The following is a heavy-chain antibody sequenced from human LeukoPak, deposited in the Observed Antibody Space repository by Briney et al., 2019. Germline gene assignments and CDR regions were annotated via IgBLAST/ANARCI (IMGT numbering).Heavy chain of an antibody. D-gene: IGHD2-15*01. CDR2: FDPEDGKT. Sequence: ASVKVSCKLSGSTLTDLSMHGVRPPPREGLGWMGGFDPEDGKTIYAQRFQGRVTMTEDTSTDTAYMEVSGLRSDDTAVYYCVRVVVTRDGWFDPWGQGTLVTVSS. CDR1: GSTLTDLS. CDR3: VRVVVTRDGWFDP. J-gene: IGHJ5*02. V-gene: IGHV1-24*01.